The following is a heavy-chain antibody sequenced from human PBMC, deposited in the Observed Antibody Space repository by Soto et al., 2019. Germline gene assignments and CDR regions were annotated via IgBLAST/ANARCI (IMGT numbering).Heavy chain of an antibody. V-gene: IGHV3-30*18. J-gene: IGHJ6*02. CDR2: ISYDGSNK. Sequence: QVQLVESGGGVVQPGRPLRLSCAASGFTFSSYGMHWVRQAPGKGLEWVAVISYDGSNKYYADSVKGRFTISRDNSKNTLYLQMNSLRAEDTAVYYCAKDLGSSDVWGQGTTVTVSS. CDR1: GFTFSSYG. D-gene: IGHD1-26*01. CDR3: AKDLGSSDV.